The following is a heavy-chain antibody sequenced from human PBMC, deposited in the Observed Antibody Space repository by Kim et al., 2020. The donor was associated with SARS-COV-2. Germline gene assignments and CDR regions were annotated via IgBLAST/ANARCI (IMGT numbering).Heavy chain of an antibody. CDR3: TTGLMQWLVLNYYYGMDV. V-gene: IGHV3-15*01. J-gene: IGHJ6*02. D-gene: IGHD6-19*01. Sequence: KGRFTISRDDSKNTLYLQMNSLKTEDTAVYYCTTGLMQWLVLNYYYGMDVWGQGTTVTVSS.